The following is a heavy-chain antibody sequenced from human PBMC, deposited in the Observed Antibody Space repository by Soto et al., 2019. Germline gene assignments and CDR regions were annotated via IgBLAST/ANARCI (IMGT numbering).Heavy chain of an antibody. CDR3: ARDRYGGFDY. CDR2: IYYNGKT. CDR1: AGSINSRSYF. V-gene: IGHV4-39*02. Sequence: QLQLQQSGPGLLKPSETLSLTCSVSAGSINSRSYFWAWIRQPPGKGLEWIGSIYYNGKTYYSPSLKSRLNVSVDTSKNQFSLKLTSVTAADTAIYYCARDRYGGFDYWGLGTLVIVSS. D-gene: IGHD3-9*01. J-gene: IGHJ4*02.